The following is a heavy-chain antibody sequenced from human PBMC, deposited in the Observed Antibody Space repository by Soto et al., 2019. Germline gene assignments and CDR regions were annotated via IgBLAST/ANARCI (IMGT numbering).Heavy chain of an antibody. V-gene: IGHV4-39*01. Sequence: SETLSLTCTVSGDSISSSFYYWGWIRQPPGKGLEWIGSISYSGNTYYNPSLTTRVTMSVDTSKNQFSLKLSSVTAADTAVYYCARGRIVVVPAAILHRLRRNWFDPWGQGTLVTVSS. J-gene: IGHJ5*02. CDR1: GDSISSSFYY. CDR2: ISYSGNT. D-gene: IGHD2-2*02. CDR3: ARGRIVVVPAAILHRLRRNWFDP.